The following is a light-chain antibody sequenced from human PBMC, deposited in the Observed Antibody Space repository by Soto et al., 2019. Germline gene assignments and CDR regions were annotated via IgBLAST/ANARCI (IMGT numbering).Light chain of an antibody. J-gene: IGKJ1*01. CDR2: DAS. CDR3: QHYSTVWA. CDR1: QSMSRW. Sequence: DIQMTQSPSTLSASVGDRVTITCRASQSMSRWLAWYQQKPGKAPNLLIYDASTLESGVSSRFSGSGSGTEFTLTISSLQPDDFATYFCQHYSTVWAFGQGTKVDIK. V-gene: IGKV1-5*01.